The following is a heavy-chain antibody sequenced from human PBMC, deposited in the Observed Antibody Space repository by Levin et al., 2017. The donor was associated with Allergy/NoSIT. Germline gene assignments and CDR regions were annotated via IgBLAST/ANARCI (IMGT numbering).Heavy chain of an antibody. D-gene: IGHD3-10*01. J-gene: IGHJ4*02. CDR2: IYYSGST. V-gene: IGHV4-59*01. Sequence: PSETLSLTCTVSGGSISSYYWSWIRQPPGKGLEWIGYIYYSGSTNYNPSLKSRVTISVDTSKNQFSLKLSSVTAADTAVYYCARAYYGSGSYYNAGFDYWGQGTLVTVSS. CDR1: GGSISSYY. CDR3: ARAYYGSGSYYNAGFDY.